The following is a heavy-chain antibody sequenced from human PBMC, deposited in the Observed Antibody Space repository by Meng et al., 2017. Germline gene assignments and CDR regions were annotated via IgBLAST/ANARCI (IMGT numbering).Heavy chain of an antibody. V-gene: IGHV1-2*02. Sequence: ASVKVSCKASGYTFTGYYMHWVRQDPGHGLEWRGWINPNSGGTNYAQKFQGRVTMTRDTSISTAYMELSRMRSDDAAVYYCARGVVNLPRGGTPVNWFDPWGQGTLVTVSS. J-gene: IGHJ5*02. CDR3: ARGVVNLPRGGTPVNWFDP. CDR2: INPNSGGT. CDR1: GYTFTGYY. D-gene: IGHD2-15*01.